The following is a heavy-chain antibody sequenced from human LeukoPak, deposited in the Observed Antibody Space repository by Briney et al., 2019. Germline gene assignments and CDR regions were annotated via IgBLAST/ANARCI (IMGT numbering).Heavy chain of an antibody. D-gene: IGHD2-2*01. V-gene: IGHV1-24*01. CDR3: ATDGVVVPAARYYYYAMDV. Sequence: GAPVKVSCKVSGYTLTELSMHWVRQAPGKGLEWMGGFDPEDGETIYAQKFQGRVTMTEDTSTDTAYMELSSLRSEDTAVYYCATDGVVVPAARYYYYAMDVWGQGTTVTVSS. CDR1: GYTLTELS. CDR2: FDPEDGET. J-gene: IGHJ6*02.